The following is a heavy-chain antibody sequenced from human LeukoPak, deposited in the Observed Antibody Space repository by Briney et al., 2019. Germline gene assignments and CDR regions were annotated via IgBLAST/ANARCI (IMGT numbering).Heavy chain of an antibody. CDR3: ARMYYDFWSGYYDHNWFDP. J-gene: IGHJ5*02. Sequence: ASVKVSCKVSGYTLTELSMHWVRQAPGKGLEWMGGFDPEDGETIYAQKFQGRVTMTEDTSTDTAFMELSSLRSGDTAVYYCARMYYDFWSGYYDHNWFDPWGQGTLVTVSS. CDR1: GYTLTELS. CDR2: FDPEDGET. D-gene: IGHD3-3*01. V-gene: IGHV1-24*01.